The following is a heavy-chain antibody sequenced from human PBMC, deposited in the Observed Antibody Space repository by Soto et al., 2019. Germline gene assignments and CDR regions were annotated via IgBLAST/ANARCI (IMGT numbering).Heavy chain of an antibody. CDR1: GYTFTTYG. V-gene: IGHV1-18*04. J-gene: IGHJ4*01. CDR2: ISAYSGNT. CDR3: ARVVKAGDYGDSGRYYVDY. Sequence: VQLVQSGAEVKKPGASVKVSCKASGYTFTTYGITWVRQAPGQGLERMGWISAYSGNTTYAQTLQGRLTVTTDTATNTAYMDLRSRRSDDTAVYYCARVVKAGDYGDSGRYYVDYWGHGTLVTVSS. D-gene: IGHD4-17*01.